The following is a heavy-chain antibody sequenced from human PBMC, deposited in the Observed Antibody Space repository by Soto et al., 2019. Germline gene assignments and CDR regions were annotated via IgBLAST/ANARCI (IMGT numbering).Heavy chain of an antibody. Sequence: ETLSLTCTVSGVSINSRGYYWGWIRQPPGKGLEWIESMFYSGTTYYNPSLKSRITIAVDSSKNQFSLSLSSVTAADTAFYYCARKEDGYNRLFDYWGQGILVTVSS. J-gene: IGHJ4*02. V-gene: IGHV4-39*01. CDR1: GVSINSRGYY. D-gene: IGHD5-12*01. CDR2: MFYSGTT. CDR3: ARKEDGYNRLFDY.